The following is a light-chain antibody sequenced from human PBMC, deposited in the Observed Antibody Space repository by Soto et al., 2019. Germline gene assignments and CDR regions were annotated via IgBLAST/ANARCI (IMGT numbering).Light chain of an antibody. CDR3: QHYNNWPLT. CDR2: GAS. V-gene: IGKV3-15*01. Sequence: EIVMTQSPATLSMSPGERATLSCRASQSISNALAWYQQRLGQAPRLLIFGASDRATGIPARFSGTGFGTEFTLTISRLQSEDFAVYYCQHYNNWPLTFGGGTRVEIK. J-gene: IGKJ4*01. CDR1: QSISNA.